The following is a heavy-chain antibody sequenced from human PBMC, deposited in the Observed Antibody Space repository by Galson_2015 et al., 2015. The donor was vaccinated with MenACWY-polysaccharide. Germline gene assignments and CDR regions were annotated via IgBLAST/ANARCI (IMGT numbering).Heavy chain of an antibody. CDR2: AHYSGNT. V-gene: IGHV4-59*01. CDR1: GGSISDTF. Sequence: ETLSLTCTVSGGSISDTFWSWIRQPPGKGLEWIGYAHYSGNTNYSPSLKSRVTMSVDTSKNQFSLNLSSVTAADTAVYYCTRDNSNYGDYWGQGTLVTVSS. J-gene: IGHJ4*02. D-gene: IGHD4-11*01. CDR3: TRDNSNYGDY.